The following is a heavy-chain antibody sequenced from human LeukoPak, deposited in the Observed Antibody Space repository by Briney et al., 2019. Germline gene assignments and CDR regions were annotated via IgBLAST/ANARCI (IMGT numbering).Heavy chain of an antibody. Sequence: GGSLRPSCAASGFTFSTYAMSWVRQAPGKGLEWVSAISGSGGSTYYADSVKGRFTISRGNSKNTLYLQMNSLRAEDTSIYFCAKALEQETVIALDSWGQGTLVTVSS. J-gene: IGHJ4*02. CDR1: GFTFSTYA. V-gene: IGHV3-23*01. CDR2: ISGSGGST. CDR3: AKALEQETVIALDS. D-gene: IGHD6-13*01.